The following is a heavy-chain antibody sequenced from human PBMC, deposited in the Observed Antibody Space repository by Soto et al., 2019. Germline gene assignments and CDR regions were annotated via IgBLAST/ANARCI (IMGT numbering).Heavy chain of an antibody. J-gene: IGHJ4*02. Sequence: LSLTCTVSGGSISSYYWSWIRQPPGKGLEWIGYIYYSGSTNYNPSLKSRVTISVDTSKNQFSLKLSSVTAADTAVYYCARRYGYSFDYWGQGTLVTVS. CDR1: GGSISSYY. V-gene: IGHV4-59*08. CDR3: ARRYGYSFDY. D-gene: IGHD1-1*01. CDR2: IYYSGST.